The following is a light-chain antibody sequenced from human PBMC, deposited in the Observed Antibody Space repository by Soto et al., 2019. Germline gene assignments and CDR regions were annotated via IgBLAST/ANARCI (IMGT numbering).Light chain of an antibody. CDR3: ASWDDTQDGDWV. CDR1: SSNIGRNI. J-gene: IGLJ3*02. Sequence: QSVLIQPPSASGTPGQRVTISCSGSSSNIGRNIVNWYQQLPGTAPKLLIYKNNERPSGVPDRFSGSKSGTSASLAISGLQSEDEADYYCASWDDTQDGDWVFGGGPKLTVL. V-gene: IGLV1-44*01. CDR2: KNN.